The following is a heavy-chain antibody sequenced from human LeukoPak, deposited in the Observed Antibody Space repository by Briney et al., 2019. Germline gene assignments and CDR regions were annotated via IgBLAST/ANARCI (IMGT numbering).Heavy chain of an antibody. CDR1: GFTVSSNY. V-gene: IGHV3-53*01. CDR3: ATWTTSSVYFQH. Sequence: PGGSLRLSCAASGFTVSSNYMSWVRQAPGKGLEWLSIINSKGSTYYADSVKGRFTISRDNSKNTLYLQMNSLRAEDTAVYYCATWTTSSVYFQHWGQGTLVTVSS. D-gene: IGHD3/OR15-3a*01. J-gene: IGHJ1*01. CDR2: INSKGST.